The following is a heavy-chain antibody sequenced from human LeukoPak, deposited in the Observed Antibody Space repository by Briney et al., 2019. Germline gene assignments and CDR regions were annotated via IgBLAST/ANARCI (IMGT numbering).Heavy chain of an antibody. D-gene: IGHD6-19*01. CDR2: LSGSGITT. Sequence: GGSLRLSCAASGFTFSNSAMSWVRQAPEKGLEWVSTLSGSGITTYYADSVKGRFTVSRDNSKNTLYLQMNSLRAEDTAVYYCAKGIYSSGWSYFDYWGHGTLVTVSS. CDR1: GFTFSNSA. V-gene: IGHV3-23*01. J-gene: IGHJ4*01. CDR3: AKGIYSSGWSYFDY.